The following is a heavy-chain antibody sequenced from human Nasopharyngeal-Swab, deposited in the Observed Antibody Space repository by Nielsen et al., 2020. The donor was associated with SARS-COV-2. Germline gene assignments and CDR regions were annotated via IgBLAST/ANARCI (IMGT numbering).Heavy chain of an antibody. CDR1: GFTFSSYA. Sequence: GESLKISCAASGFTFSSYAMSWVRQAPGKGLEWVSAISGSGGSTYYADSVKGRFTISRDNSKNTLYLQMNSLRAEDTAVYYYAKDSGVPFDYWGQGTLVTVSS. J-gene: IGHJ4*02. CDR3: AKDSGVPFDY. V-gene: IGHV3-23*01. CDR2: ISGSGGST. D-gene: IGHD3-3*01.